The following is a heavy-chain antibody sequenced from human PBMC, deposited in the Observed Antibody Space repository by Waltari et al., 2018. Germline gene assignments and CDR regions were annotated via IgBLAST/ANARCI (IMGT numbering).Heavy chain of an antibody. CDR2: IRYDGSNK. CDR1: GFTFGRYG. V-gene: IGHV3-30*02. Sequence: QVQLVESGGGVVQPGGSLGLSCAASGFTFGRYGMPWVRRPPGKGLEWVALIRYDGSNKYYADSVKGRFTISRDNSKNTLYLQMNSLRAEDTAVYYCAKALDKGSERGSNDYWGQGTLVTVSS. D-gene: IGHD1-1*01. CDR3: AKALDKGSERGSNDY. J-gene: IGHJ4*02.